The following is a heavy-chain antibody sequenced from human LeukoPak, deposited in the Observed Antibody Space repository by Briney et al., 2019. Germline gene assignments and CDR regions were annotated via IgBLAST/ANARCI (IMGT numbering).Heavy chain of an antibody. CDR1: GFIFSTYT. D-gene: IGHD3-10*01. V-gene: IGHV3-23*01. CDR2: ISGDGDNT. Sequence: GGSLRLPCAASGFIFSTYTMAWVRQAPGGGLEWVSGISGDGDNTYYADSVKGRFAISRDNSKSTLYLQMNSLRAEDTAVYYCAKDFGRNLGGPGYWGRGTLVTVSS. J-gene: IGHJ4*02. CDR3: AKDFGRNLGGPGY.